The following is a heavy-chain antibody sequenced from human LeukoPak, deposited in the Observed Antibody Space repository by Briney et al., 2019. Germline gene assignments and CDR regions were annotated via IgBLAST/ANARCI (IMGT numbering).Heavy chain of an antibody. CDR3: AKAWSGYSSRSPTGY. J-gene: IGHJ4*02. V-gene: IGHV3-23*01. D-gene: IGHD6-13*01. CDR2: ISGSGGST. CDR1: GFTFSSYA. Sequence: GGSLRLSCAASGFTFSSYAMSWVRQAPGKGLEWVSAISGSGGSTYYADSVKGRFTISRDNSKNTLYLQMNSLRAEDTAVYYCAKAWSGYSSRSPTGYWGQGTLVTVSS.